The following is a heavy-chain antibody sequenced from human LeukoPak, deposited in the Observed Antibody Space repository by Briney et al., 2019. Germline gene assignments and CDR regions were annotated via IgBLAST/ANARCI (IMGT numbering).Heavy chain of an antibody. J-gene: IGHJ3*02. CDR1: GYTFTGYY. D-gene: IGHD1-26*01. Sequence: ASVKVSCKASGYTFTGYYMHWVRQAPGQGLEWMGWINPNSGGTNCAQKFQGWVTMTRDTSISTAYMELSRLRSDDTAVYYCAREGGDDAFDIWGQGTMVTVSS. CDR2: INPNSGGT. CDR3: AREGGDDAFDI. V-gene: IGHV1-2*04.